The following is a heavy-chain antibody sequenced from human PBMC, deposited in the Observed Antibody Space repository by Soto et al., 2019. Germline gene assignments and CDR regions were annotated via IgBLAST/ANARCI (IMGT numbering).Heavy chain of an antibody. D-gene: IGHD2-15*01. V-gene: IGHV2-5*02. CDR2: IYWDDAK. CDR3: DRGLRYCSGTGCPTVFDP. CDR1: GFSLSTSGVG. J-gene: IGHJ5*02. Sequence: QITLKESGPPLVKPTQTLTLTCTFSGFSLSTSGVGVGWIRQPPGKALEWLALIYWDDAKRYSPSLKTRLTITQDTSKEHGVLTMTNMDPVDTATYYCDRGLRYCSGTGCPTVFDPWCQGTVVTVSS.